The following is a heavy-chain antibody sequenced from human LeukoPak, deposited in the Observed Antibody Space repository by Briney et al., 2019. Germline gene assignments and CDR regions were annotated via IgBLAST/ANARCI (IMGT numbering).Heavy chain of an antibody. Sequence: ASVKVSCKASGYTFTGYYMHWVRQAPGQGLEWMGWINPNSGGTNYAQKFQGRVTITADKSTSTAYMELSSLRSEDTAVYYCARGSSSGYYYGAVYFDYWGQGTLVTVSS. V-gene: IGHV1-2*02. D-gene: IGHD3-22*01. CDR2: INPNSGGT. CDR1: GYTFTGYY. J-gene: IGHJ4*02. CDR3: ARGSSSGYYYGAVYFDY.